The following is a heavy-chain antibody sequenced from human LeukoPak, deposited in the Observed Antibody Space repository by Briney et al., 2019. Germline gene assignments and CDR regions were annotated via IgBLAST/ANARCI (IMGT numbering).Heavy chain of an antibody. CDR1: GGTFSSYA. CDR3: ATNKPQGVVVPAAIYYYYYGMDV. J-gene: IGHJ6*04. V-gene: IGHV1-69*13. CDR2: ISPIFGTA. D-gene: IGHD2-2*01. Sequence: SVKVSCKASGGTFSSYAISWVRQAPGQGLEWMGGISPIFGTANYAQKFQGRVTITADESTSTAYMELSSLRSEDTAVYYCATNKPQGVVVPAAIYYYYYGMDVWGKGTTVTVSS.